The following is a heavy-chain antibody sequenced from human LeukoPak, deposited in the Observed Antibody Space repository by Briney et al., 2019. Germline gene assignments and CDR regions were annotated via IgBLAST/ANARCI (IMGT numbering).Heavy chain of an antibody. V-gene: IGHV1-18*01. J-gene: IGHJ4*02. D-gene: IGHD5-12*01. CDR3: ARDLGVPGYADFDY. CDR2: ISAYNGNT. Sequence: ASVKVSCKASGYTFTSYGISWMRQAPGQGLEWMGWISAYNGNTNYAQKLQGRVTMTTDTSTSTAYMELRSLRSDDTAVYYCARDLGVPGYADFDYWGQGTLVTVSS. CDR1: GYTFTSYG.